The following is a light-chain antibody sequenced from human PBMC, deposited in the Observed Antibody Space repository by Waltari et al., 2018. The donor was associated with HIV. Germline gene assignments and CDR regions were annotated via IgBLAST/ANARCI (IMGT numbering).Light chain of an antibody. J-gene: IGKJ5*01. CDR1: QSVSSN. CDR3: LQYNDWPAIT. V-gene: IGKV3-15*01. CDR2: DAS. Sequence: EIVMTQSPATLSVSPGERATLSCRASQSVSSNLAWYQQKPGQAPRLLIYDASTRATGIPARFSGSGSGTDFSLTISSLQSEDFAVYYCLQYNDWPAITFGQGTRLEIK.